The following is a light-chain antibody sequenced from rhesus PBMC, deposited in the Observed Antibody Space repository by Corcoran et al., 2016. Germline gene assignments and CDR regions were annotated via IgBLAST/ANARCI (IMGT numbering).Light chain of an antibody. CDR2: AAS. Sequence: DIQMTQSPSSLSASVGDKVTITCRASQGISSWLAWYQQKPGKAPKLPIYAASTLQSGVQSRFSGCGSGTYYTLTISSLQPEDFATYYCQQGYNTPLTFGGGTKVEIK. J-gene: IGKJ4*01. CDR3: QQGYNTPLT. V-gene: IGKV1-18*01. CDR1: QGISSW.